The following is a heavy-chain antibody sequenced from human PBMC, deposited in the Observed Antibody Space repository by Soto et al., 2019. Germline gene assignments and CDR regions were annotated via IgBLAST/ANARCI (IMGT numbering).Heavy chain of an antibody. CDR2: IYSGGST. D-gene: IGHD6-19*01. V-gene: IGHV3-53*01. CDR3: ARVISSGWYGFDY. J-gene: IGHJ4*02. Sequence: PGGSLRLSCAASGFTVSINYMSWVRQAPGKGLEWVSVIYSGGSTYYADSVKGRFTISRDNSKNTLYLQMNSLRAEDTAVYYCARVISSGWYGFDYWGQGTLVTVSS. CDR1: GFTVSINY.